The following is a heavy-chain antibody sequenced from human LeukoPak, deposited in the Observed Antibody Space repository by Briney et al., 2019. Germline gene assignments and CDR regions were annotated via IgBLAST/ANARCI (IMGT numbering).Heavy chain of an antibody. J-gene: IGHJ4*02. Sequence: GGSLRLSCAPSGFTFSSYWMHWVRQAPGKGLVWVSRINSDGSSTSYAASVKGRFTISRDNAKNTLYLQMNSLRAEDTAVYYCARGPWELPLDYWGQGTLVTVSS. CDR2: INSDGSST. V-gene: IGHV3-74*01. CDR3: ARGPWELPLDY. D-gene: IGHD1-26*01. CDR1: GFTFSSYW.